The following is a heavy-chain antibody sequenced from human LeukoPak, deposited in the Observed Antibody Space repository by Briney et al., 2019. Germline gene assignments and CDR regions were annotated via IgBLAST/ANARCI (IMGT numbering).Heavy chain of an antibody. V-gene: IGHV3-7*01. CDR3: SGRDSSRSPRAY. CDR1: GLTFTDFW. J-gene: IGHJ4*02. CDR2: INPDGNEK. D-gene: IGHD2-2*01. Sequence: GGSLRLSCAASGLTFTDFWMNWVRLTPGRGLEWLANINPDGNEKYYVDSVKGRFAISRDNAKNEVYLEMNSLGAEDTGVYYCSGRDSSRSPRAYWGQGTLVSVSS.